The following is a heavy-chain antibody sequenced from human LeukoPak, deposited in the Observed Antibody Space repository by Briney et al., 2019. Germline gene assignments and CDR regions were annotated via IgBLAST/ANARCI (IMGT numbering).Heavy chain of an antibody. J-gene: IGHJ3*02. Sequence: PWGTLSLTCTVSGGSISRVYWSGTRRPAGKGREWIGCIYTSGSTNYNPTLRRRVTMSVDTSKTQSSLKLSSLTAADTAVYYCARGGAMGTVVVHDAFDIWGQGTMVTVSS. CDR2: IYTSGST. V-gene: IGHV4-4*07. CDR1: GGSISRVY. CDR3: ARGGAMGTVVVHDAFDI. D-gene: IGHD3-22*01.